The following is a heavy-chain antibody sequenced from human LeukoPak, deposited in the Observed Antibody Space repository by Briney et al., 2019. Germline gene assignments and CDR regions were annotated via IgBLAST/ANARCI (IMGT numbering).Heavy chain of an antibody. J-gene: IGHJ3*02. CDR2: IYYSGST. CDR3: ARFVDVDAFGI. Sequence: SETLSLTCTVSGGSISSYYWSWIRQPPGKGLGWIGYIYYSGSTNYNPSLKSRVTISVDTSKNQFSLKLSSVTAADTAVYYCARFVDVDAFGIWGQGTMVTVSS. D-gene: IGHD3/OR15-3a*01. V-gene: IGHV4-59*01. CDR1: GGSISSYY.